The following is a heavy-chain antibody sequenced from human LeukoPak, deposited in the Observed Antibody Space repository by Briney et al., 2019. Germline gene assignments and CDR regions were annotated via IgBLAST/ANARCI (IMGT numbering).Heavy chain of an antibody. J-gene: IGHJ4*02. D-gene: IGHD3-22*01. CDR3: ATTGYYYDSSPY. CDR1: GGSFSGYY. V-gene: IGHV4-34*01. Sequence: SETLSLTCAVYGGSFSGYYWTWIRQSPGKGLEWIGTIYYSGSTYYNSSLKSRVTISVDMSNNQFSLRLSSVTAADTAVYYCATTGYYYDSSPYWGQGTLVTVSS. CDR2: IYYSGST.